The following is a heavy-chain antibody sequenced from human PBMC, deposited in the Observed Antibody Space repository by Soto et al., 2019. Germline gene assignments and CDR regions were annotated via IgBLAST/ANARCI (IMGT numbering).Heavy chain of an antibody. Sequence: QVQLQESGPGLVKPSQTLSLTCTVSGGSISSGGYYWSWIRQHPGKGPEWIGYIYYSGSTYYNPSLKSRVTISVDTSKNQFSLKLSSVTAADTAVYYCARVVGATTIWYFDLWGRGTLVTVSS. J-gene: IGHJ2*01. CDR1: GGSISSGGYY. V-gene: IGHV4-31*03. CDR2: IYYSGST. CDR3: ARVVGATTIWYFDL. D-gene: IGHD1-26*01.